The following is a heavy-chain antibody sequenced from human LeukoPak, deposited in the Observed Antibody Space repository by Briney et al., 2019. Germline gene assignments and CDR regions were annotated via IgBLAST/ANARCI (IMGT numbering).Heavy chain of an antibody. D-gene: IGHD5-18*01. V-gene: IGHV4-30-2*01. Sequence: SETLSLTCAVSGASTSSGGYSWSWIRQPPGKGLELIGYIFQSGSTYYNPSLKSRVTISVDRSKNQFSLNLGSVTAADTAVYYCAGDYSGSYRFDYWGQGTLVTVSS. J-gene: IGHJ4*02. CDR3: AGDYSGSYRFDY. CDR1: GASTSSGGYS. CDR2: IFQSGST.